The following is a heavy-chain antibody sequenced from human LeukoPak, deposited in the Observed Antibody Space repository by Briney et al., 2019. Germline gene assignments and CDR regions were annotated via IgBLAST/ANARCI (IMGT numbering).Heavy chain of an antibody. V-gene: IGHV3-30-3*01. CDR1: GFTFSSYA. Sequence: GGSLRLSCAASGFTFSSYAMHWVRQAPGKGLEWVAVISYDGSNKYYADSVKGRFTISRDNSKNTLYLQMNSLRAEDTAVYYCASDGSGTPGGFGYWGQGTLVTVSS. J-gene: IGHJ4*02. D-gene: IGHD3-10*01. CDR2: ISYDGSNK. CDR3: ASDGSGTPGGFGY.